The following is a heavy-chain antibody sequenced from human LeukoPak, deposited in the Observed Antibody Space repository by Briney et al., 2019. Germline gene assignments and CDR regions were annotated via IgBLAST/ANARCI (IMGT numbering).Heavy chain of an antibody. V-gene: IGHV3-21*01. CDR2: ISSSSSYI. Sequence: PGGSLRLSCAASGFTFSSYSMNWVRQAPGKGLEWVSSISSSSSYIYYADSVKGRFTISRDNSKNTLYLQMGSLRAEDMAVYYCARVAYSSSQPYFDYWGQGTLVTVSS. D-gene: IGHD6-6*01. J-gene: IGHJ4*02. CDR1: GFTFSSYS. CDR3: ARVAYSSSQPYFDY.